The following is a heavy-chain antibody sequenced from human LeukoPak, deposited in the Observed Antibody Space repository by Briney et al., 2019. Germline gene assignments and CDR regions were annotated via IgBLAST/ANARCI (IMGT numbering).Heavy chain of an antibody. J-gene: IGHJ4*02. V-gene: IGHV3-30*18. D-gene: IGHD4-17*01. CDR1: GFTFSGYG. CDR2: ISHDGSSK. CDR3: AKEGQQYGDYED. Sequence: GGSLRLSCAASGFTFSGYGMHWVRQAPGKGLAWVAVISHDGSSKYYADSVKGRFTISRDNSKKTLYLQMNGLRAEDTAVYYCAKEGQQYGDYEDWGQGTLVTVSS.